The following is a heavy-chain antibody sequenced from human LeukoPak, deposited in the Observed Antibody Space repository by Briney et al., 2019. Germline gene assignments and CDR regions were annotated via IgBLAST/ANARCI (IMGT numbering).Heavy chain of an antibody. Sequence: ASVKVSCKASGYTFTGYNMHWVRQGPGQGLEWMGWINPNSGGTNYAQKFQGRVTMTRVTPISTAYMELSSLRSDDTAVYYCARMGGSYYHWFDPWGQGTLVTVSS. V-gene: IGHV1-2*02. CDR3: ARMGGSYYHWFDP. D-gene: IGHD1-26*01. CDR2: INPNSGGT. CDR1: GYTFTGYN. J-gene: IGHJ5*02.